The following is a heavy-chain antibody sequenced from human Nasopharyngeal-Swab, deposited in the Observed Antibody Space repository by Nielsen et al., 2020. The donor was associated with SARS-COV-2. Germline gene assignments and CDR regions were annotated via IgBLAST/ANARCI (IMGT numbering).Heavy chain of an antibody. Sequence: GESLKISCAASVISFSAHYMDWLRQAPGKGPEWVGSSRYNANSHTTEYAASVKGIFTISRDDSKNSLYLQMSSLRTEDTALYYCARDLSSIWHSGLGVWGQGTTVIVSS. CDR2: SRYNANSHTT. J-gene: IGHJ6*02. D-gene: IGHD6-13*01. CDR1: VISFSAHY. CDR3: ARDLSSIWHSGLGV. V-gene: IGHV3-72*01.